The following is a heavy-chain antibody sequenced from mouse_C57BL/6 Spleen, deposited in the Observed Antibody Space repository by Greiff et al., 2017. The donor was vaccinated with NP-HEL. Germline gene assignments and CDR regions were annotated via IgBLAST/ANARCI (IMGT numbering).Heavy chain of an antibody. V-gene: IGHV1-69*01. J-gene: IGHJ2*01. D-gene: IGHD2-3*01. CDR2: IDPSYSYT. CDR3: ARGGYYAYYFDY. Sequence: VQLQQPGAELVMPGASVKLSCKASGYTFTSYWMHWVKQRPGQGLEWIGEIDPSYSYTNYNQKFKGKSTLTVDKSSSTAYMQLSSLTSEDSAVYYCARGGYYAYYFDYWGQGTTLTVSS. CDR1: GYTFTSYW.